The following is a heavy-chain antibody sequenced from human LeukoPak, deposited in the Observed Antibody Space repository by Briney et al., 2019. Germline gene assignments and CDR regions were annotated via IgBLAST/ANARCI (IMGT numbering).Heavy chain of an antibody. J-gene: IGHJ6*02. D-gene: IGHD3-10*01. V-gene: IGHV3-11*06. CDR1: GIPFSDYY. CDR3: ARAAHTTYVLGRYYYYAMDV. Sequence: GGSLRLSCVVSGIPFSDYYMNWIRQPPGKGLEWISYTSSSSSYTDYADSVNGRFTISRDNPKNTLYLQMDSLRAEDTAVYYCARAAHTTYVLGRYYYYAMDVWGQGTTVTVSS. CDR2: TSSSSSYT.